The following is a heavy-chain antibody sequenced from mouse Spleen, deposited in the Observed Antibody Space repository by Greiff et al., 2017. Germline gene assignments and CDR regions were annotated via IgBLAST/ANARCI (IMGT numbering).Heavy chain of an antibody. D-gene: IGHD4-1*02. CDR3: ARVNQVNSYYAMDY. CDR1: GYSITSGYY. Sequence: EVQLQESGPGLVKPSQSLSLTCSVTGYSITSGYYWNWIRQFPGNKLEWMGYISYDGSNNYNPSLKNRISITRDTSKNQFFLKLNSVTTEDTATYYCARVNQVNSYYAMDYWGQGTSVTVSS. J-gene: IGHJ4*01. V-gene: IGHV3-6*01. CDR2: ISYDGSN.